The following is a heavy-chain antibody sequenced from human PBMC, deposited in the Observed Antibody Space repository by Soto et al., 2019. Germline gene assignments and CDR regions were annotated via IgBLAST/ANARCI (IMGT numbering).Heavy chain of an antibody. CDR2: ISGDGGST. D-gene: IGHD1-1*01. CDR1: GFTFSNYV. V-gene: IGHV3-23*01. J-gene: IGHJ4*02. Sequence: GGSLRLSCAASGFTFSNYVMSWVRQAPGRGLEWVSGISGDGGSTYYADSVKGRFTISRDNSKNTLYLQMNSLRAEDTAIYYYAKDHAGQLYYFDPWGQGTLVTVSS. CDR3: AKDHAGQLYYFDP.